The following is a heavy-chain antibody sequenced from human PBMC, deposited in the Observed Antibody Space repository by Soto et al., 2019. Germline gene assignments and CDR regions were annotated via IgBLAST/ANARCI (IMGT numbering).Heavy chain of an antibody. D-gene: IGHD3-22*01. Sequence: ASVKVSCKAYEYSFTGHYLHWVRQAPGQGLEWMGWIDPKSGDTKYAPKSRDRVTMTTDTSINTAYMDLSSLRSDDTAMYYCARDYDKSGYDYFDPWGQGTLVTVSS. J-gene: IGHJ5*02. CDR2: IDPKSGDT. CDR1: EYSFTGHY. CDR3: ARDYDKSGYDYFDP. V-gene: IGHV1-2*02.